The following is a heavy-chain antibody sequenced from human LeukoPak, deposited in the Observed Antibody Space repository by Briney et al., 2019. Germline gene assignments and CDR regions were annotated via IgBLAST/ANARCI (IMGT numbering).Heavy chain of an antibody. CDR3: TRAQGSHGGDFDY. CDR2: IKQDGSEK. J-gene: IGHJ4*02. V-gene: IGHV3-7*01. CDR1: GFTFSSYW. Sequence: GGSLRLSCAASGFTFSSYWMSWVRQAPGKGLEWVANIKQDGSEKYYVDSVKGRFTISRDNAKNSLYLQMNSLRAEDTAVYYCTRAQGSHGGDFDYWGQGTLVTVSS.